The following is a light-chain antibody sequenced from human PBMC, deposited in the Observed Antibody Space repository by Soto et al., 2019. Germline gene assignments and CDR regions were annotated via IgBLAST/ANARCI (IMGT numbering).Light chain of an antibody. CDR1: QSVRSN. J-gene: IGKJ5*01. CDR3: KQYNNWLPIT. Sequence: EIVMTQSPATLSVSPGERATLSCRASQSVRSNLAWYQQKPGQAPRLIIYGASTRATGIPARFSGSASGTAFTLTISSLQAEDFAVYYCKQYNNWLPITFGQPKRLEIK. V-gene: IGKV3-15*01. CDR2: GAS.